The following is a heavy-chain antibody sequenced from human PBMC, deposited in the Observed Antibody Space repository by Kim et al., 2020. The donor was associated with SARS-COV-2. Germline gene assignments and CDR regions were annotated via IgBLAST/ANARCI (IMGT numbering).Heavy chain of an antibody. J-gene: IGHJ4*02. V-gene: IGHV4-39*07. Sequence: SETLSLTCTVSGGSISSSSYYWGWIRQPPGKGLEWIGSIYYSGSTYYNPSLKSRVTISVDTSKNQFSLKLSSVTAADTAVYYCAREFLYCSSTSCYKYYFDYWGQGTLVTVSS. CDR2: IYYSGST. D-gene: IGHD2-2*02. CDR1: GGSISSSSYY. CDR3: AREFLYCSSTSCYKYYFDY.